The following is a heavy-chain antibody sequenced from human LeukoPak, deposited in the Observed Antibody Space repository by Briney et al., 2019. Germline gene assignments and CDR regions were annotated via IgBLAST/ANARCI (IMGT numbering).Heavy chain of an antibody. V-gene: IGHV4-38-2*01. CDR3: ARQVDDFWSGYYYFDY. Sequence: SETLSLTCAVSGYSISSGYYWGWIRQPPGKGLEWIGSIYHSGSTYYNPSLKSRVTISVDTSKNQFSLKLSSVTAADTAVYYCARQVDDFWSGYYYFDYWGQGTLATVSS. CDR2: IYHSGST. D-gene: IGHD3-3*01. CDR1: GYSISSGYY. J-gene: IGHJ4*02.